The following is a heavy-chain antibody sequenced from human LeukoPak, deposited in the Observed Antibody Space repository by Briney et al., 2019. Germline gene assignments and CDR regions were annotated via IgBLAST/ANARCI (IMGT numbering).Heavy chain of an antibody. CDR3: ARDEVWFGINYFDY. D-gene: IGHD3-10*01. J-gene: IGHJ4*02. CDR2: ISAYNGNT. V-gene: IGHV1-18*01. CDR1: GGTFSSYG. Sequence: ASVKVSCKASGGTFSSYGISWVRQAPGQGLEWMGWISAYNGNTNYAQKLQGRVTMTTDTSTSTAYMELRSLRSDDTAVYYCARDEVWFGINYFDYWGQGTLVTVSS.